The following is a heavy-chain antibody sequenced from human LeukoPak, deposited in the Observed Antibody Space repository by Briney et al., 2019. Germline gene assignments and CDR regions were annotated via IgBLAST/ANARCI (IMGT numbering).Heavy chain of an antibody. V-gene: IGHV3-49*03. Sequence: PGRSLRLSCTTSGFTFGDFSMIWFRLAPGKGLEWLTFIRSNNYGGTTEYAASVRGRFIMSSDDSKRVAFLQMNSLKTEETAVYYCARVDYGGDCSRFDLWGRGTLVTVSS. CDR1: GFTFGDFS. D-gene: IGHD2-21*02. J-gene: IGHJ5*02. CDR2: IRSNNYGGTT. CDR3: ARVDYGGDCSRFDL.